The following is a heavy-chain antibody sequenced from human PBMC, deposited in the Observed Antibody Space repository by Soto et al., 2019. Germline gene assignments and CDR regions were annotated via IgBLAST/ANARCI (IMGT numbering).Heavy chain of an antibody. CDR1: GGTFSSYA. J-gene: IGHJ6*02. CDR3: ARDSVRDIVSGMDV. Sequence: ASVKVSCKASGGTFSSYAISWVRQAPVQGLEWMGWIIPIFGTANYAQKFQGRVTITADEFTSTDYMELSSLRSEDTAVYYCARDSVRDIVSGMDVWGQGTTVNVSS. D-gene: IGHD2-15*01. V-gene: IGHV1-69*13. CDR2: IIPIFGTA.